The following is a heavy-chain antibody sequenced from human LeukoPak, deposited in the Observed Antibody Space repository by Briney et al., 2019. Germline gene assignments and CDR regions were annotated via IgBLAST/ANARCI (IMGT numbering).Heavy chain of an antibody. CDR1: GFTFDDYA. CDR2: ISWNSGSI. Sequence: PGGSLRLSCAASGFTFDDYAMHWVRQAPGKGLEWVSGISWNSGSIGYADSVKGRFTISRDNAKNTLYLQMNSLRAEDTAVYYCARRGDGYNNGMDVWGQGTTVIVSS. J-gene: IGHJ6*02. D-gene: IGHD5-24*01. CDR3: ARRGDGYNNGMDV. V-gene: IGHV3-9*01.